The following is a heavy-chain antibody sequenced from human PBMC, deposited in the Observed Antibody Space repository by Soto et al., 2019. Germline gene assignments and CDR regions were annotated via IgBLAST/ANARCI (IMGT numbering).Heavy chain of an antibody. D-gene: IGHD3-3*01. Sequence: VQLVESGGGLVQPGGSLRLSCAASGFTFSSYSMNWVRQAPGKGLEWVSYISSSSSTIYYADSVKGRFTISRDNAKNSLYLQMNSLRHEDTAVYYCARGYYDFWSGYYTNYFDYWGQGTLVTVSS. V-gene: IGHV3-48*02. J-gene: IGHJ4*02. CDR1: GFTFSSYS. CDR3: ARGYYDFWSGYYTNYFDY. CDR2: ISSSSSTI.